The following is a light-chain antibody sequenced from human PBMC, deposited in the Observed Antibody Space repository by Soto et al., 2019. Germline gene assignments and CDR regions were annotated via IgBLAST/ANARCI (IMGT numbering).Light chain of an antibody. CDR1: SSDVGGYNY. CDR3: SSYSSTTTHVV. V-gene: IGLV2-14*01. CDR2: EVS. J-gene: IGLJ2*01. Sequence: QSVLTQPASVSGSPGQSITISCTGTSSDVGGYNYVSWYQQHPGKAPKLVIYEVSNRPSGASNRFSGSKSGNTASLTISGLQAEDESDFYCSSYSSTTTHVVFGGGTQLTVL.